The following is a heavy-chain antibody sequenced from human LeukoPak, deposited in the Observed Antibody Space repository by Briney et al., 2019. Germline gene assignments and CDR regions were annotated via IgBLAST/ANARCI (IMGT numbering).Heavy chain of an antibody. V-gene: IGHV4-39*01. Sequence: SETLSLTCTVSGGSISSSSYYWGWIRQPPGKGLEWIGSIYYSRSTYYNPSLKSRVTISVDTSKNQFSLKLSSVTAADTAVYYCARHGLKQLPGVDYWGQGTLVTVSS. CDR3: ARHGLKQLPGVDY. CDR2: IYYSRST. J-gene: IGHJ4*02. CDR1: GGSISSSSYY. D-gene: IGHD6-6*01.